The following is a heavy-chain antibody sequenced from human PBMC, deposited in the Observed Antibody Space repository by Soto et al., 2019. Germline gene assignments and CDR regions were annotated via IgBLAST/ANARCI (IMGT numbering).Heavy chain of an antibody. CDR2: ISDSGSDT. CDR1: GFSVRKTA. Sequence: GGSLRLSYGASGFSVRKTAMTWVRQAPGQGLQYISSISDSGSDTYYADSVKGRFSISRDNSKNTLYLQMNSLRVEDTAIYYCAKGVVDGGADSWGQGTVVTVS. CDR3: AKGVVDGGADS. V-gene: IGHV3-23*01. D-gene: IGHD3-16*02. J-gene: IGHJ4*02.